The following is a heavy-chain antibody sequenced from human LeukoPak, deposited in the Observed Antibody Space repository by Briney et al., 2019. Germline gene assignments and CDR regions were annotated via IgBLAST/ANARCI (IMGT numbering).Heavy chain of an antibody. CDR2: IKQDGSEK. D-gene: IGHD5-24*01. V-gene: IGHV3-7*01. CDR3: ARDKRRDYFDY. Sequence: GGSLRLSCAASGFTFSSYWMSWVRQAPGKGLEWVANIKQDGSEKYYVDSVKGRFTTSRDNAKNSLYLQMNSLRAEDTAVYYCARDKRRDYFDYWGQGTLVTVSS. CDR1: GFTFSSYW. J-gene: IGHJ4*02.